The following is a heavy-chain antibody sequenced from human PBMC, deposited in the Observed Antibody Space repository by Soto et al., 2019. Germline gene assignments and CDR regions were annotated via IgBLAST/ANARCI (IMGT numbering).Heavy chain of an antibody. CDR2: IYHSGST. D-gene: IGHD1-26*01. V-gene: IGHV4-4*02. CDR1: GGSISSNNW. Sequence: QVQLQESGPGLVKPSGTLSLTCAVSGGSISSNNWWSWVRQPPGKGLEWIGEIYHSGSTNYNPSLKSRVTISVDKSKNQFSLKLSSVTAADTAVYYCARAPDLRWAFRMFDCWGQGALVTVSS. J-gene: IGHJ4*02. CDR3: ARAPDLRWAFRMFDC.